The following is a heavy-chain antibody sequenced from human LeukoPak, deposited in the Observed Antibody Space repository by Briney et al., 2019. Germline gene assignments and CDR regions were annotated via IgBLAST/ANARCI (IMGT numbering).Heavy chain of an antibody. D-gene: IGHD6-13*01. J-gene: IGHJ5*02. V-gene: IGHV1-18*01. CDR2: ISAYNGNT. CDR3: ARDKVIASAGTPNWFDP. CDR1: GYTFTSYG. Sequence: GASVKVSCKASGYTFTSYGISWVRQAPGQGLEWMGWISAYNGNTNYAQKLQGRVTMTTDTSTTTAYMELRSLRSDDTAVYYCARDKVIASAGTPNWFDPWGQGTQVTVSS.